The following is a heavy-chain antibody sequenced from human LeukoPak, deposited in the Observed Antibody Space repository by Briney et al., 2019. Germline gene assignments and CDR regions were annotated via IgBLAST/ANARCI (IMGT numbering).Heavy chain of an antibody. D-gene: IGHD3-16*02. V-gene: IGHV4-61*02. CDR2: IYTSGST. Sequence: SETLSLTCTVSGGSISSGSYYWSWIRQPAGKGLEWIGRIYTSGSTNYNPSLKSRVTISVDTSKNQFSLKLSSVTAADTAVYYCARVSDYVWGSYRSDIWGQGTMVTVPS. CDR1: GGSISSGSYY. J-gene: IGHJ3*02. CDR3: ARVSDYVWGSYRSDI.